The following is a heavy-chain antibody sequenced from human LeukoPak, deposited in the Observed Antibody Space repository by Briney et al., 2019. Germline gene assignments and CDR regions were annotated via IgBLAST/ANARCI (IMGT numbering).Heavy chain of an antibody. D-gene: IGHD6-19*01. CDR2: INSDGSST. J-gene: IGHJ4*02. V-gene: IGHV3-74*01. Sequence: PGGSLRLSCAAAGFTLSSYWMHWVRQAPGKGLVWVSRINSDGSSTSYADSVKGRFTISRDSAKNMLYLQMNSLRAEDTAVYYCATSEARSNGWYVYWGQGTLVTVSS. CDR1: GFTLSSYW. CDR3: ATSEARSNGWYVY.